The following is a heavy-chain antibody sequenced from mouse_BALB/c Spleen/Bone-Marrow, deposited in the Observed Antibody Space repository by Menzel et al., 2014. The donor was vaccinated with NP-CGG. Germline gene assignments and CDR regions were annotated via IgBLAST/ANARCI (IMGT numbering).Heavy chain of an antibody. Sequence: EVQLQQSGTVLARPGAAVKMSCKASGYTFSNYWMHRIKQRPGQGLEWIGTIHPGNSDTTYNQKFRGKAKLTAVTSTSTAYMELSSLTNEDSAVYYCTTLARNNFDYWGQGTTLTVSS. V-gene: IGHV1-5*01. CDR3: TTLARNNFDY. CDR1: GYTFSNYW. D-gene: IGHD3-1*01. CDR2: IHPGNSDT. J-gene: IGHJ2*01.